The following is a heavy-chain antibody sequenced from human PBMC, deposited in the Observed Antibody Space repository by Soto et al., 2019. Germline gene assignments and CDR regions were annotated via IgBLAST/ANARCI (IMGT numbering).Heavy chain of an antibody. J-gene: IGHJ4*02. D-gene: IGHD6-13*01. CDR1: GFTFSTYS. CDR3: AKEMYSSSYFDY. V-gene: IGHV3-30-3*01. Sequence: QVQLVESGGGVVQPGRSLRLSCAASGFTFSTYSIHWVRQAPGKGLEWVAVISYDGANIYYLDSVKGRFTISRDNSKNTLYLHMNSLRGEDTAVYYCAKEMYSSSYFDYWGQGTLVTVSS. CDR2: ISYDGANI.